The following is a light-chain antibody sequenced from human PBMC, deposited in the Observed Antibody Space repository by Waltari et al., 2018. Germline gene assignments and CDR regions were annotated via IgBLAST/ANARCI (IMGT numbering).Light chain of an antibody. V-gene: IGLV3-27*01. CDR3: HAAADNNWF. J-gene: IGLJ2*01. CDR2: KDT. CDR1: FLAEKY. Sequence: YDLTQPLSVSVSPGQTAPITCSGDFLAEKYVRWFHQKPGQAPTLILYKDTERPSGIPERFSGSSSGSTVTLTIRGALLEDEADYHCHAAADNNWFFGGGTKLTVL.